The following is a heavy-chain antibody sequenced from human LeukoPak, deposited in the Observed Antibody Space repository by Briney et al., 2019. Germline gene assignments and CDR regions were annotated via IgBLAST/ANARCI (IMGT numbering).Heavy chain of an antibody. V-gene: IGHV3-74*01. CDR1: GFTLSSYE. Sequence: PGGSLRLSCAASGFTLSSYEMHWVRQAPGKGLVWVSRINSDGSRTGYADSVKGRFTISRDNAKNTLYLQMNSLRAEDTAVYYCAKEAPSIVVVTAIQVYWGQGTLVTVSS. CDR3: AKEAPSIVVVTAIQVY. CDR2: INSDGSRT. J-gene: IGHJ4*02. D-gene: IGHD2-21*02.